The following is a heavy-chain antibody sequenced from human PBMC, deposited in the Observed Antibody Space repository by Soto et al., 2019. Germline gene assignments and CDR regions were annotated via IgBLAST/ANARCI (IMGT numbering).Heavy chain of an antibody. CDR1: GFTFSEHF. V-gene: IGHV3-74*03. CDR2: ISNNGRST. CDR3: ASGTIDSRYYFDY. Sequence: PGGSLRLSCAASGFTFSEHFMDWVRQAPGKGPVWISRISNNGRSTSYADSVKGRLTISRDNAKNLVYLEMNSLGVGDTAVYYCASGTIDSRYYFDYWGQGTLVTVSS. D-gene: IGHD1-26*01. J-gene: IGHJ4*02.